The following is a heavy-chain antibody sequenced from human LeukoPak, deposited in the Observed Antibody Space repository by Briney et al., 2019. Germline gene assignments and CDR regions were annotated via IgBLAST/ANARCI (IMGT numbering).Heavy chain of an antibody. CDR3: AKDGYGDYIVDY. CDR1: GFTFSSYG. Sequence: GSLRLSCAASGFTFSSYGMHWVRQAPGKGLEWVAVISYDGSNKYYADSVKGRFTISRDNSKNTLYLQMNSLRAEDTAVYYCAKDGYGDYIVDYWGQGTLVTVSS. CDR2: ISYDGSNK. J-gene: IGHJ4*02. V-gene: IGHV3-30*18. D-gene: IGHD4-17*01.